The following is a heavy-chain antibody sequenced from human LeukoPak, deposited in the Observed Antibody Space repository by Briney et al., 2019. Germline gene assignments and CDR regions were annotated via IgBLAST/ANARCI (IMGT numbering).Heavy chain of an antibody. V-gene: IGHV4-59*01. CDR1: GGSISSYY. J-gene: IGHJ4*02. Sequence: SETLSLTCTVSGGSISSYYWSWIRQPPGKGLEWIGYIYYSGSTNYSPSLKSRVTISVDTSKNQFSLKLSSVTAANTAVYYCARGRTAMVFDYWGQGTLVTVSS. CDR2: IYYSGST. CDR3: ARGRTAMVFDY. D-gene: IGHD5-18*01.